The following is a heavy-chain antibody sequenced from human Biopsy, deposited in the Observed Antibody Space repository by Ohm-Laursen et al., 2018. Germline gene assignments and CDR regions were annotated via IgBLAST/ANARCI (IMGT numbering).Heavy chain of an antibody. CDR1: GYTLNELS. D-gene: IGHD1-1*01. J-gene: IGHJ4*02. CDR2: FAPENGKT. Sequence: ASVKVSCKVSGYTLNELSMHWVRQVPGKGLEWMGGFAPENGKTVYAQNFQARVSLTEDTSTDTAYMELRSLRYEDTAVYYCAADINVWNVNYWGQGTQVTVSS. V-gene: IGHV1-24*01. CDR3: AADINVWNVNY.